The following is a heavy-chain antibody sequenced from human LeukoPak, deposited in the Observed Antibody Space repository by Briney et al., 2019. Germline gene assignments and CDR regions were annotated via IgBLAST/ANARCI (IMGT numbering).Heavy chain of an antibody. CDR1: GFTFSSYG. CDR3: AKGDAQWLVRAFDI. CDR2: IRYDGSNK. J-gene: IGHJ3*02. Sequence: GGSLRLSCAASGFTFSSYGMHWVRQAPGKGLEWVAFIRYDGSNKYYADSVKGRFTISRDNSKNTLYLQMNSLRAEDTAVYYCAKGDAQWLVRAFDIWGQGTMVTVSS. V-gene: IGHV3-30*02. D-gene: IGHD6-19*01.